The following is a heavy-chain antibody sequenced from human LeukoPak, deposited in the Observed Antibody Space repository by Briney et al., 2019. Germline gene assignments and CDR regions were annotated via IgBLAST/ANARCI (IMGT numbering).Heavy chain of an antibody. J-gene: IGHJ3*02. Sequence: GGSLRLSCAASGFTFSSYSMNWVRQAPGKGLEWVSYISSSSSTIYYADSVKGRFTISRDNAKNSLYLQMNSLRAEDTAVYYCARNREIAAAGTDAFGIWGQGTMVTVSS. D-gene: IGHD6-13*01. V-gene: IGHV3-48*04. CDR1: GFTFSSYS. CDR2: ISSSSSTI. CDR3: ARNREIAAAGTDAFGI.